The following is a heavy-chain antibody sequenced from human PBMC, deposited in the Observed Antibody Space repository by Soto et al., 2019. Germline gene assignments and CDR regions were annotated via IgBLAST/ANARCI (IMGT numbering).Heavy chain of an antibody. CDR3: VRGEGSGSYYKQYNRFEP. V-gene: IGHV1-18*01. CDR2: INVYNGNT. Sequence: QVQLVQSGGEVKKHGASVKVSCKSSGYTLTNYGISWVRQAPGQGLECMGWINVYNGNTKYAQKVQGRVTMTKDTSTSTAYTELRSLRSYDTAVYYGVRGEGSGSYYKQYNRFEPRGQGTLVTVSS. J-gene: IGHJ5*02. CDR1: GYTLTNYG. D-gene: IGHD3-10*01.